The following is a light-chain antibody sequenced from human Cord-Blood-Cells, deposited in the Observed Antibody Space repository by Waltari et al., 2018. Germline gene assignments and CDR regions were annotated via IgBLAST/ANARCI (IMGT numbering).Light chain of an antibody. J-gene: IGKJ1*01. Sequence: AIQMTQSPSSLSASVGDRVTITCRASQGIRNDLGWYQQKPGKAPKLLIYAASSLQSGVTSRFSGSGSGTDFTLTVSSLQPEDFATYYCLQDYNYPPTFGQGTKVEIK. CDR1: QGIRND. CDR3: LQDYNYPPT. CDR2: AAS. V-gene: IGKV1-6*01.